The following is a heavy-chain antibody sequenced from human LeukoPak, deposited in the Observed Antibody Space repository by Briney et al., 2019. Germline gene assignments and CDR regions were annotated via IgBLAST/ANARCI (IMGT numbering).Heavy chain of an antibody. CDR2: INPSGGST. Sequence: ASVKVSCKASGYTFTTYAISWVRQAPGQGLEWMGIINPSGGSTSYAQKFQGRVTMTRDTSTSTVYMELSSLRSEDTAVYYCARDRLPNYGGNSDAFDIWGQGTMVTVSS. D-gene: IGHD4-23*01. V-gene: IGHV1-46*01. CDR1: GYTFTTYA. CDR3: ARDRLPNYGGNSDAFDI. J-gene: IGHJ3*02.